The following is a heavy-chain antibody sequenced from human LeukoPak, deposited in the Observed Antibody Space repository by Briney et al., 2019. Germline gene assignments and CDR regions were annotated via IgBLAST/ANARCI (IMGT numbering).Heavy chain of an antibody. CDR2: ISGSGGST. V-gene: IGHV3-23*01. CDR3: AKGIVGATNTHPILARYNYFDY. D-gene: IGHD1-26*01. Sequence: GGSLRLSCAASGFTFSSYAMSWVRQAPGKGLEWVSAISGSGGSTYYADSVKGRFTISRDNSKNTLYLQMNSLRAEDTAVYYCAKGIVGATNTHPILARYNYFDYWGQGTLVTVSS. J-gene: IGHJ4*02. CDR1: GFTFSSYA.